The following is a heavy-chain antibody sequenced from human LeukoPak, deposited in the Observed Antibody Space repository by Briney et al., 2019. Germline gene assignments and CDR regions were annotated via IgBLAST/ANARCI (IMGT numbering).Heavy chain of an antibody. CDR3: ARVTAWGYFDY. Sequence: GGSLRLSCAASGFTFSDYWMTWFRQAPGKGPERVASIEQDGSDIQYVDFVKGRFTISTDNGRNSVYLQMNSLRVEDTAVYYCARVTAWGYFDYWGQGTLVSVSS. CDR2: IEQDGSDI. J-gene: IGHJ4*02. V-gene: IGHV3-7*01. CDR1: GFTFSDYW. D-gene: IGHD1-26*01.